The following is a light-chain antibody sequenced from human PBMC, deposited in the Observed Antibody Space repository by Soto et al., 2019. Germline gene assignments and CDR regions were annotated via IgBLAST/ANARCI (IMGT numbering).Light chain of an antibody. J-gene: IGLJ2*01. CDR1: SSDVGGYNY. V-gene: IGLV2-14*01. CDR2: EVN. CDR3: SSYASSSSVVFGGSVV. Sequence: QSALTQPASVSGSPGQSITISCTGSSSDVGGYNYVSWYQHHPGKAPKLMIYEVNNRPSGVSNRFSGSKSGNTASLTISGLQAEDEAEYYCSSYASSSSVVFGGSVVFGGGTKLTVL.